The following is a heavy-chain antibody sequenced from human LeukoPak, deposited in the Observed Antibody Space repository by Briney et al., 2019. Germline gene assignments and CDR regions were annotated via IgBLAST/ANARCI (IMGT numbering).Heavy chain of an antibody. CDR2: MSDGNNK. Sequence: GGSLRLSCAASGFTFSNDAMHWVRQAPGKGLEWVAVMSDGNNKYYADSVKGRFTISRDNSKNTLYLQMNSLRAEDTAVYYCAKYHIAAAGTSGPDYWGQGTLVTVSS. CDR1: GFTFSNDA. J-gene: IGHJ4*02. V-gene: IGHV3-30-3*02. D-gene: IGHD6-13*01. CDR3: AKYHIAAAGTSGPDY.